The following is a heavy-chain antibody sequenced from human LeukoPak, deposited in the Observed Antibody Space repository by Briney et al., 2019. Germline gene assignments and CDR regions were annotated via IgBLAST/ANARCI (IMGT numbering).Heavy chain of an antibody. V-gene: IGHV3-30*02. CDR3: TKDPAPFCSTTSCYGGRDY. D-gene: IGHD2-2*01. CDR2: IRYDASNK. Sequence: PGGSLRLSCAASGFIFSRYGMNWVRQAPGKGLEWVAFIRYDASNKYHADSVKGRFSISRDNSRNTLYLQMNSLRTEDSAVYHCTKDPAPFCSTTSCYGGRDYWGQGTLVTVSS. J-gene: IGHJ4*02. CDR1: GFIFSRYG.